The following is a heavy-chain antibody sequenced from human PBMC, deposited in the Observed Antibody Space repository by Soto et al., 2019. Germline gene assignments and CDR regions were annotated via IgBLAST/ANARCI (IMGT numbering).Heavy chain of an antibody. Sequence: QVQLQESGPGLVKPSETLSLTSTVSGGSISNYYWSWIRQPPGTGLEWIGYIYHSGSTNYNPSLKSRVTISVDTSKNQFSLKLSSVTAADTAVYYCARGPIVVVPAAIGTHGMDVWGQGTTVTVSS. V-gene: IGHV4-59*01. CDR2: IYHSGST. CDR3: ARGPIVVVPAAIGTHGMDV. J-gene: IGHJ6*02. CDR1: GGSISNYY. D-gene: IGHD2-2*01.